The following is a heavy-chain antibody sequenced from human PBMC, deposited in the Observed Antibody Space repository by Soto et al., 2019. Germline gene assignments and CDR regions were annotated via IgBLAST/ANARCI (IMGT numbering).Heavy chain of an antibody. CDR3: AIDLYGAVAIFDY. D-gene: IGHD6-19*01. Sequence: GGSLRLSCAASGFTFSSYAMSWVRQAPGKGLEWVSAISGSGGSTYYADSVKGRFTISRDNSKNTLYLQMNSLRAEDTAVYYCAIDLYGAVAIFDYWGQGTLVTVPQ. CDR1: GFTFSSYA. V-gene: IGHV3-23*01. CDR2: ISGSGGST. J-gene: IGHJ4*02.